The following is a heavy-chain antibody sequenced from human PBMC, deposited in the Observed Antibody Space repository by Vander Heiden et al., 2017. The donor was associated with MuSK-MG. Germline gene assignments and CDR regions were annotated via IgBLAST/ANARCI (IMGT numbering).Heavy chain of an antibody. CDR3: AREPLRFLEWLPPSSAQSWWFDP. J-gene: IGHJ5*02. CDR2: ISAYNGNT. D-gene: IGHD3-3*01. CDR1: GYTFTSYG. Sequence: QVQLVQSGAEVKKPGASVKVSCKASGYTFTSYGISWVRQAPGQGLEWMGWISAYNGNTNYAQKLQGRVTMTTDTSTSTAYMELRSLRSDDTAVYYCAREPLRFLEWLPPSSAQSWWFDPWGQGTLVTVSS. V-gene: IGHV1-18*01.